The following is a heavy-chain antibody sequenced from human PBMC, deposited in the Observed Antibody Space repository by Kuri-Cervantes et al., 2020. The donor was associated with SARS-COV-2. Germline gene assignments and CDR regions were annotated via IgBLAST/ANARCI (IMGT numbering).Heavy chain of an antibody. D-gene: IGHD5-12*01. Sequence: SQTLSLTCAVYGGSFSGYYWSWIRQPPGKGLEWIGEINHSGSTNYNPSLKSRVTISVDASKNQFSLKLSSVTAADTAVYYCARGVWSQWLRSRLGMDVWAKGPRSPSP. CDR1: GGSFSGYY. J-gene: IGHJ6*02. CDR2: INHSGST. V-gene: IGHV4-34*01. CDR3: ARGVWSQWLRSRLGMDV.